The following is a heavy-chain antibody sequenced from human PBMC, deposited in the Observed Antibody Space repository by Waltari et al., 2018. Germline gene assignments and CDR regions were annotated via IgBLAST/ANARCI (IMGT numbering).Heavy chain of an antibody. CDR3: ARDLRDSSGYYGSGWFDP. CDR2: IYYSGST. CDR1: GGSISSYY. Sequence: QVQLQESGPGLVKPSETLSLTCTVSGGSISSYYWSWIRQPPGKGLEWIGYIYYSGSTNYNPSLKSRVTISVDTSKNQFSLKLSSVTAADTAVYYCARDLRDSSGYYGSGWFDPWGQGTLVTVSS. D-gene: IGHD3-22*01. V-gene: IGHV4-59*12. J-gene: IGHJ5*02.